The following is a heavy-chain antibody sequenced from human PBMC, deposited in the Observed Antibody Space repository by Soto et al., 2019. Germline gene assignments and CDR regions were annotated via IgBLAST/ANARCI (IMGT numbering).Heavy chain of an antibody. Sequence: QVQLQQWGAGLLKPSETLSLTCAVYGGSFSGYYWSWIRQPPGKGLEWIGEINHSGSTNYNPSLKCRVTISVDTSKNQFSLKLSSVTAADTAVYYCASSKGINAFDIWGQGTMVTVSS. D-gene: IGHD4-4*01. V-gene: IGHV4-34*01. CDR2: INHSGST. J-gene: IGHJ3*02. CDR3: ASSKGINAFDI. CDR1: GGSFSGYY.